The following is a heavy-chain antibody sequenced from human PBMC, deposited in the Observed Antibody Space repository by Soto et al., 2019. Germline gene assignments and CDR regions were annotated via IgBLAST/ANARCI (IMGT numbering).Heavy chain of an antibody. V-gene: IGHV3-30*03. CDR3: ATSPLHHFDMLHGFQY. CDR1: GFTFSTYA. J-gene: IGHJ4*02. Sequence: GRSLRLSCAVSGFTFSTYAMHWVRQAPGKGLEWVALISYDGRNEYYGDSVKGRFTISRDNSKNTLYLQMNNLRAEDTALYHCATSPLHHFDMLHGFQYCGEGTLVTVSS. D-gene: IGHD3-9*01. CDR2: ISYDGRNE.